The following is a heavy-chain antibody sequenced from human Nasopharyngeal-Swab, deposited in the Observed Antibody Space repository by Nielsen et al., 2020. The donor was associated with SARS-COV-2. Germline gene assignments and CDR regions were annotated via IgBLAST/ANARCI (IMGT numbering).Heavy chain of an antibody. CDR3: AKDRSWRYSSAFFDY. Sequence: GESLKISCAASGFTFSSYAMSWVRQAPGKGLEWVSAISGSGGSTYYADSVKGRFTISRDNSKNTLYLQINSLRAEDTAVYYCAKDRSWRYSSAFFDYWGQGTLVTVSS. J-gene: IGHJ4*02. D-gene: IGHD6-19*01. V-gene: IGHV3-23*01. CDR1: GFTFSSYA. CDR2: ISGSGGST.